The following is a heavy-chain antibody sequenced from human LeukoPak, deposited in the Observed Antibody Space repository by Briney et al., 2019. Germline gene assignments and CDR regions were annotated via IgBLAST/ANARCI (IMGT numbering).Heavy chain of an antibody. CDR3: ARPDRLPGGPYLIGP. J-gene: IGHJ5*02. CDR2: INPNSGGT. V-gene: IGHV1-2*02. D-gene: IGHD2-21*01. CDR1: GYSFTDCY. Sequence: ASVKVSCKTSGYSFTDCYMHWVRQAPGQGLEWMGWINPNSGGTSSAQKFQGRVTMTRDTSITTVYMEVRWLTSDDTAIYCARPDRLPGGPYLIGPWGLGTLVTVSS.